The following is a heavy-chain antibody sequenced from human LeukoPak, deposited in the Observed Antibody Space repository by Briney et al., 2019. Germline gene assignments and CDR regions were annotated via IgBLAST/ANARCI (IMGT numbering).Heavy chain of an antibody. J-gene: IGHJ4*02. CDR2: IWSDGSNK. CDR3: TRTYNIRYLDI. V-gene: IGHV3-33*01. CDR1: GFTFSSYG. Sequence: GGSLRLSCAASGFTFSSYGMHWVRRAPGKGPEWVAVIWSDGSNKYYADSVKGRFTISRDNSRNTLSLQMNSLSAEDTAVYYCTRTYNIRYLDIWGQGTLVTVSS. D-gene: IGHD3-9*01.